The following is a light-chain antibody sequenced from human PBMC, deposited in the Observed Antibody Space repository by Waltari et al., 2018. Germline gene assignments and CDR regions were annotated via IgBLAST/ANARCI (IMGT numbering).Light chain of an antibody. J-gene: IGKJ2*01. Sequence: EIVLTQSPDTLPLSPGDRATLSCRASRAITSTYLAWYQHKPGQPPRLLIYRASNRATGIPARFSGGWSGRDFTLTISRLEPEDFAVYYCQQYGSSPYTFGRGTKVEIK. CDR3: QQYGSSPYT. CDR2: RAS. V-gene: IGKV3-20*01. CDR1: RAITSTY.